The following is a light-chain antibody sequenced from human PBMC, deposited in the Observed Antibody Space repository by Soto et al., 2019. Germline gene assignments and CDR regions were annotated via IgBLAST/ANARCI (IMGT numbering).Light chain of an antibody. Sequence: QLVLTQSPSASASLGASVKLTCTLSSGHSSYAIAWHQQQPEKGPRYLMKINSDGSHSKGDGIPDRFSGSSSGAERYLTISSLQSEDEADYYCQTWGSGIAVFGGGTQRTVL. CDR2: INSDGSH. V-gene: IGLV4-69*01. J-gene: IGLJ7*01. CDR1: SGHSSYA. CDR3: QTWGSGIAV.